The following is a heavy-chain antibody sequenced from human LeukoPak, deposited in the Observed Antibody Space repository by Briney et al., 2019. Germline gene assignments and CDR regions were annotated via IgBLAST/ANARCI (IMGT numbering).Heavy chain of an antibody. V-gene: IGHV4-61*02. CDR1: GGSISSSSYY. Sequence: PSETLSLTCTVSGGSISSSSYYWSWIRQPAGKGLEWIGRIYTSGSTNYNPSLKSRVTMSVDTSKNQFSLKLSSVTAADTAVYYCARGGGWEDAFDIWGQGTMVTVSS. D-gene: IGHD6-19*01. J-gene: IGHJ3*02. CDR3: ARGGGWEDAFDI. CDR2: IYTSGST.